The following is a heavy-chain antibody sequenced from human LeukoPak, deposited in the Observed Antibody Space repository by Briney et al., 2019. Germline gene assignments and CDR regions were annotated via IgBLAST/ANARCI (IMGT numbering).Heavy chain of an antibody. CDR1: GFTVSSNY. D-gene: IGHD6-19*01. Sequence: GGSLRLSCAASGFTVSSNYMSWVRQAPGKGLEWVAVISYDGSNKYYADSVKGRFTISRDNSKNTLYLQMNSLRAEDTAVYYCAKDRTHSSGWYYFDYWGQGTLVTVSS. CDR3: AKDRTHSSGWYYFDY. J-gene: IGHJ4*02. V-gene: IGHV3-30*18. CDR2: ISYDGSNK.